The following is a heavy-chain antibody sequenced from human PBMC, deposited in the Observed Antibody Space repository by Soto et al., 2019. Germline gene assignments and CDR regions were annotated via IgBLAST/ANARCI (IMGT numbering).Heavy chain of an antibody. CDR2: ICPGYSNI. V-gene: IGHV5-51*01. D-gene: IGHD2-21*02. CDR1: GYIFTDHC. CDR3: ARPHYCRGDCTINPDYYYGIDV. J-gene: IGHJ6*02. Sequence: EVQVVQSGAEVKEPGESLKISCKGSGYIFTDHCIVWVRQMAGKGLEWVGIICPGYSNIIYSPSVQGQVTISADMSISTAYLQCSSLKASDTAIYYCARPHYCRGDCTINPDYYYGIDVWGQGTTVTVSS.